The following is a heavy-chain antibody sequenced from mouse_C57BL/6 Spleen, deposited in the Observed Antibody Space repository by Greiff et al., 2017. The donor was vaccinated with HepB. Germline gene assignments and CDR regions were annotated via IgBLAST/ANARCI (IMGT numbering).Heavy chain of an antibody. Sequence: QVHVKQSGAELVKPGASVKISCKASGYAFSSYWMNWVKQRPGKGLEWIGQIYPGDGDTNYNGKFKGKATLTADKSSSTAYMQLSSLTSEDSAVYFCARPYYYADAMDYWGQGTSVTVSS. CDR3: ARPYYYADAMDY. J-gene: IGHJ4*01. CDR2: IYPGDGDT. D-gene: IGHD1-1*01. CDR1: GYAFSSYW. V-gene: IGHV1-80*01.